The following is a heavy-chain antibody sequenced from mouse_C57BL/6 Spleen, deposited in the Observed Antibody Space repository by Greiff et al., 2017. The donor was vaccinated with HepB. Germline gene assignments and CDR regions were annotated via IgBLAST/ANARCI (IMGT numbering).Heavy chain of an antibody. J-gene: IGHJ2*01. Sequence: VQLQQSGPELVKPGASVKISCKASGYSFTGYYMNWVKQSPEKSLEWIGEINPSTGGTTYNQKFKAKATLTVDKSSSTAYMQLKSLTSEDSAVYYCAREGDWDGFDYWGQGTTLTVSS. CDR1: GYSFTGYY. CDR2: INPSTGGT. V-gene: IGHV1-42*01. D-gene: IGHD4-1*01. CDR3: AREGDWDGFDY.